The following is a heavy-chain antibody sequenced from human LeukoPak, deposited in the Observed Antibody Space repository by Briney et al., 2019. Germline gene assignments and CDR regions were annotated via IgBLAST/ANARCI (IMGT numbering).Heavy chain of an antibody. D-gene: IGHD3-10*01. Sequence: GGSLRLSCAASGFTFSSYSMNWVRQAPGKGLEWVSYISGSGSIIYYVDSVKGRFTISRDNAKNSLYLQMSSLRAEDTAVYYCASVPYRGMVRGIDWGQGTLVTVSS. CDR2: ISGSGSII. V-gene: IGHV3-48*01. CDR3: ASVPYRGMVRGID. J-gene: IGHJ4*02. CDR1: GFTFSSYS.